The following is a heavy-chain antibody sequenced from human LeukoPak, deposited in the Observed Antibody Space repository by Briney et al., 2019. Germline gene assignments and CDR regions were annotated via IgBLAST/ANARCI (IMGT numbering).Heavy chain of an antibody. CDR3: AKELTRGSSWYEDY. Sequence: GGSLRLSCAASGFTFSNYGMHWVRQAPGKGLECLAVISYDGSAEYYADSVKGRFAIYRDNSRNTLYLQMNSLRPEDTAVYYCAKELTRGSSWYEDYWGQGTLVTVSS. CDR1: GFTFSNYG. J-gene: IGHJ4*02. D-gene: IGHD6-13*01. V-gene: IGHV3-30*18. CDR2: ISYDGSAE.